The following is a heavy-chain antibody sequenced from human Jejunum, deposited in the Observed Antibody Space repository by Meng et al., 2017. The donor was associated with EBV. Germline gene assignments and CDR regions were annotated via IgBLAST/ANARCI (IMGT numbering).Heavy chain of an antibody. Sequence: QVQLQQSGPGPVKPPHTLSLPCAISGDSASSNTATWDWIRQSPSRGLEWLGRTYYRSKWYNHYAVSVKGLITVNPDTSKNQFSLQLNSVTHEATAVYYCASRLQTAGFDWWGQGTLVTVSS. V-gene: IGHV6-1*01. CDR3: ASRLQTAGFDW. CDR1: GDSASSNTAT. CDR2: TYYRSKWYN. J-gene: IGHJ4*02. D-gene: IGHD2-21*02.